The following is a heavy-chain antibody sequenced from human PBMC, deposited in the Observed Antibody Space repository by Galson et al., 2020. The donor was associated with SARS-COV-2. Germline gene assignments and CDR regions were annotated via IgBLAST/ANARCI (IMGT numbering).Heavy chain of an antibody. D-gene: IGHD2-15*01. V-gene: IGHV3-11*01. Sequence: KIGESLKISCAASGFTFSDYYMSWVRQAPGKGLEWVSYISSRGSTIYYADSVKGRFTISRDNAKNSLYLQMNSLRAEDTAMYYCARYCSGSGCLLGCFESWGQGTLVTVSS. J-gene: IGHJ4*02. CDR1: GFTFSDYY. CDR2: ISSRGSTI. CDR3: ARYCSGSGCLLGCFES.